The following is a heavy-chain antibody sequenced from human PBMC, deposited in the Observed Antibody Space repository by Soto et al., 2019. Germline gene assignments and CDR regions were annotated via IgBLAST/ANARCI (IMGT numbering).Heavy chain of an antibody. Sequence: QVQLVESGGGVVQPGRYLRLSCAASGCTFSSYGMHWVRQAPGKGLEWVAVISYDGSNKYYADSVKGRFTISRDNSKNTLYLQMNSLRAEDTAVYYCAKDARVFGVEHPRYYYYYYMDVWGKGTTVTVSS. J-gene: IGHJ6*03. V-gene: IGHV3-30*18. D-gene: IGHD3-3*01. CDR2: ISYDGSNK. CDR3: AKDARVFGVEHPRYYYYYYMDV. CDR1: GCTFSSYG.